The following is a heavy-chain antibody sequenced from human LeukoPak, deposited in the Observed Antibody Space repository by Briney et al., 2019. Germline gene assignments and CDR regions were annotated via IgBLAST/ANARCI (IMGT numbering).Heavy chain of an antibody. CDR3: ARHGGTSIDY. D-gene: IGHD3-16*01. CDR1: GGSISSYY. Sequence: SETLSLTCTVSGGSISSYYWSWIRQPPGKGLEWIGYISYSGSTNYNPSLKSRVTISVDTSKNQFSLELSSVTAADTAVYYCARHGGTSIDYWGQGTLVTVSS. J-gene: IGHJ4*02. CDR2: ISYSGST. V-gene: IGHV4-59*08.